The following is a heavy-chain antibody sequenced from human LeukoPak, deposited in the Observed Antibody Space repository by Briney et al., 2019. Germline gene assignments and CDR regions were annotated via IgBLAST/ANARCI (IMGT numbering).Heavy chain of an antibody. CDR3: ARGGRMVRGVMGWFDP. V-gene: IGHV4-61*02. CDR1: GGSISSGNYY. J-gene: IGHJ5*02. D-gene: IGHD3-10*01. Sequence: PSETLSLTCTVSGGSISSGNYYYSWIRQPAGKGLEWPGRIYTRATTNYNPSLMSRVTISVDASKNQFSLKLSSVTAADTAVYYCARGGRMVRGVMGWFDPWGQGTLVTVSS. CDR2: IYTRATT.